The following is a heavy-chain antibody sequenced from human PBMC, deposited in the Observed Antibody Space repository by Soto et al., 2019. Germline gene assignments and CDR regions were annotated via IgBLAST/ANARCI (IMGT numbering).Heavy chain of an antibody. CDR1: GGTFSSYA. Sequence: SVKVSCKASGGTFSSYAISWVRQAPGQGLEWMGGIIPIFGTANYAQKFQGRVTITADESTSTAYMELSSLRSEDTAVYYCARYYYDSSGYYYGVYYYGMDVWGQGXTVTV. J-gene: IGHJ6*02. CDR2: IIPIFGTA. CDR3: ARYYYDSSGYYYGVYYYGMDV. D-gene: IGHD3-22*01. V-gene: IGHV1-69*13.